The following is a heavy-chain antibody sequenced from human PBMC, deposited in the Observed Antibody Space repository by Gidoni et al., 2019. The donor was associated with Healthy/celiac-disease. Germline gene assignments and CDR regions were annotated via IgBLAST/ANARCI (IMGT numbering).Heavy chain of an antibody. D-gene: IGHD6-19*01. Sequence: QLQLQESGPGLVKPSETLSLTCTVSGGSISSSSYYWGWLRQPPGKGREWIGSTYYSGSTYYNPSRKSRVTISVYTSKNQFSLKLSSVTAADTAVYYCARLIAVAGPDEYFQHWGQGTLVTVSS. V-gene: IGHV4-39*01. CDR1: GGSISSSSYY. CDR3: ARLIAVAGPDEYFQH. CDR2: TYYSGST. J-gene: IGHJ1*01.